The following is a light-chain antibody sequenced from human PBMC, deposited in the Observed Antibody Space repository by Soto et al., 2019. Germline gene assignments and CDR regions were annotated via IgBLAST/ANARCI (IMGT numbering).Light chain of an antibody. CDR3: QQYGSSPQT. Sequence: EIVLTQSPATLSLSPGGRATLSCWASQSVSSSYLAWYQQKPGQAPRLLIYGASSRATGIPDRFSGSGSGTDFTLTISRLEPEDFAVYYCQQYGSSPQTFGQGTKVDIK. CDR1: QSVSSSY. J-gene: IGKJ1*01. CDR2: GAS. V-gene: IGKV3-20*01.